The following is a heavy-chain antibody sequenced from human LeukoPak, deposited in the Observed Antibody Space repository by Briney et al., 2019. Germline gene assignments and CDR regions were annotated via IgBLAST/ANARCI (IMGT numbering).Heavy chain of an antibody. D-gene: IGHD3-9*01. CDR3: ARGSDNYYYYQYMDV. J-gene: IGHJ6*03. Sequence: GGTLRLSCAASGFSFSSYGMSWVRQAPGKGLEWISAITGSGGTTYYADSVEGRFTISRDNAKNSLYLQLNGLRAEDTAVYYCARGSDNYYYYQYMDVWGKGTTVTVSS. CDR1: GFSFSSYG. CDR2: ITGSGGTT. V-gene: IGHV3-23*01.